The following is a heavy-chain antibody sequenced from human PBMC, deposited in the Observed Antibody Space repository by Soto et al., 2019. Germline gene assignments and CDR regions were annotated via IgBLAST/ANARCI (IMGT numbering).Heavy chain of an antibody. Sequence: QITLKESGPTLVKPTQTLTLTCTFSGFSLSTSGVGVGWISQPPGKALEWLALIYWDDDKRYSPSLKSRLTITKDTSKNQVVRTMTNMDPVDTATYYCGHSRTSKGGRWYFDLWGRGTLVTVSS. CDR2: IYWDDDK. V-gene: IGHV2-5*02. CDR1: GFSLSTSGVG. J-gene: IGHJ2*01. D-gene: IGHD3-16*01. CDR3: GHSRTSKGGRWYFDL.